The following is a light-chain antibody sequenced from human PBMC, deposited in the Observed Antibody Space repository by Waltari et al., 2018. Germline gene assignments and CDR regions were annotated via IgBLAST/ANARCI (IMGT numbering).Light chain of an antibody. J-gene: IGKJ1*01. CDR1: ESVRRA. CDR2: DAS. Sequence: EIVLTQSPGTLSLSPGESATLSCRASESVRRALAWYQQRPGQAPGLLIYDASARATGIPDRFSGSGSGTDFSLTISRLEPEDFALYYCQHYRSLPVTFGQGTKVEIK. CDR3: QHYRSLPVT. V-gene: IGKV3-20*01.